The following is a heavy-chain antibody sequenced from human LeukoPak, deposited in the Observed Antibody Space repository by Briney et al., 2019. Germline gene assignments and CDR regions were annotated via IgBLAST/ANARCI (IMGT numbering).Heavy chain of an antibody. V-gene: IGHV3-23*01. CDR1: GFTFSSYA. D-gene: IGHD6-13*01. CDR3: AKASSPYSSSWFDY. J-gene: IGHJ5*01. Sequence: GGSLRLSCSASGFTFSSYAMSWVRQAPGKGLEWVSAISGSGGSTYYADSGKGRFTISRDNSKNTLYLQMNSLRAEDTAVYYCAKASSPYSSSWFDYWGQGTLVTVSS. CDR2: ISGSGGST.